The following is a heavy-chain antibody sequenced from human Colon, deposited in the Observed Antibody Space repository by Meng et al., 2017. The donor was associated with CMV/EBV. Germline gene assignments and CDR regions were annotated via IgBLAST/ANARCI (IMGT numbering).Heavy chain of an antibody. J-gene: IGHJ4*02. CDR2: INPKTGNP. V-gene: IGHV7-4-1*02. D-gene: IGHD6-13*01. CDR1: GYTFSRYN. Sequence: MPSGYTFSRYNTNWVRPAPRQWLEWMGYINPKTGNPTYVQGFTGLFVFSLDPSVSTAYLQISRLKAEDTAVYYCATGSVAADGKGYWGQGTLVTVSS. CDR3: ATGSVAADGKGY.